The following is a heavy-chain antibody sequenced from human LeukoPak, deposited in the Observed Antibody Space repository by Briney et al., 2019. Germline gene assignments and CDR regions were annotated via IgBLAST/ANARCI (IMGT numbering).Heavy chain of an antibody. CDR2: ISGSGSPR. V-gene: IGHV3-11*04. CDR3: ARDIWGYCSSTSCLGVDY. Sequence: GGSLRLSCAASGFTFSDYYMSWIRQAPGKGLEWISYISGSGSPRFYADSVKGRFTISRDNAKNSLYLQMNSLRAEDTAVYYCARDIWGYCSSTSCLGVDYWGQGTLVTVSS. J-gene: IGHJ4*02. D-gene: IGHD2-2*01. CDR1: GFTFSDYY.